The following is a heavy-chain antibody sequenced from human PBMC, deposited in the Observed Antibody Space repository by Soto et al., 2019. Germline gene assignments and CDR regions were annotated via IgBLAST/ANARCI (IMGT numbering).Heavy chain of an antibody. CDR1: GGSISSGDYY. Sequence: SETLSLTCTVSGGSISSGDYYWSWIRQPPGKGLEWIGYIYYSGSTYYNPSLKCRVTISVDTSKNQFSLKLSSVTAADTAVYYCAREVRYYDFWSGYNYYYYYGMDVWGQGTTVTVSS. D-gene: IGHD3-3*01. CDR2: IYYSGST. CDR3: AREVRYYDFWSGYNYYYYYGMDV. V-gene: IGHV4-30-4*01. J-gene: IGHJ6*02.